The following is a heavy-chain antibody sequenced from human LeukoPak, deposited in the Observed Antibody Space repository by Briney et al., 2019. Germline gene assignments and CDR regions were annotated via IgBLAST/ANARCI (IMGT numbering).Heavy chain of an antibody. CDR1: GFTFSDYY. J-gene: IGHJ4*02. CDR2: ISSGGSVM. D-gene: IGHD1-26*01. CDR3: AGGGGSYYFDS. V-gene: IGHV3-11*04. Sequence: GGSLRLSCAASGFTFSDYYMSWIRQAPGKGLEWVSYISSGGSVMYYADSVKGRFTISRDNAKNSLYLQVNSLRAEDTAVYYCAGGGGSYYFDSLGQGTLVTVSS.